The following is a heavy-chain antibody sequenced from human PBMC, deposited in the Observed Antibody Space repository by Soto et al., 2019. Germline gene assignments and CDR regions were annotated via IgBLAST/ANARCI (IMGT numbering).Heavy chain of an antibody. Sequence: EVQLLESGGGLVQPGGSLRLSCAASGFTFSSYSMSWVRQAPGKGLEWVSAISGSGGSTYYADSVKGRFTISRDNSKNTLYLAVNRLRAEDTAVYDCGRSSIRSYGSGWYMDYWGQGTLVTVSS. J-gene: IGHJ4*02. V-gene: IGHV3-23*01. CDR3: GRSSIRSYGSGWYMDY. D-gene: IGHD6-19*01. CDR1: GFTFSSYS. CDR2: ISGSGGST.